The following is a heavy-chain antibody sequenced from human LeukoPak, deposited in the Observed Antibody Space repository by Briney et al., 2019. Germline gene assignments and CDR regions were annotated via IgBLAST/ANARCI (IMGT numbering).Heavy chain of an antibody. CDR2: ISYDGSNK. Sequence: GGSLRLSCAASGFTFSSYAMHWVRQAPGKGLGWVAVISYDGSNKYYADSVKGRFTISRDNSKNTLYLQMNSLRAEDTAVYYCARDSDQNWFDPWGQGTLVTVSS. V-gene: IGHV3-30*04. CDR1: GFTFSSYA. CDR3: ARDSDQNWFDP. J-gene: IGHJ5*02.